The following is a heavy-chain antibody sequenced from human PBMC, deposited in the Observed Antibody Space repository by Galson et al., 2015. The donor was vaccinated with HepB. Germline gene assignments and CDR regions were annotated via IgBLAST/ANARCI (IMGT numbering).Heavy chain of an antibody. D-gene: IGHD3-3*01. J-gene: IGHJ4*02. Sequence: SVKVSCKASGGTFSSYAITWVRQAPGQGLEWMGGIIPISATANYAQKFQGRVTITADEFTSTVYMELSSLRSEDTAIYYCARVQPSSFWSGHYPFDYWGQGTLVTVSS. CDR1: GGTFSSYA. CDR3: ARVQPSSFWSGHYPFDY. CDR2: IIPISATA. V-gene: IGHV1-69*13.